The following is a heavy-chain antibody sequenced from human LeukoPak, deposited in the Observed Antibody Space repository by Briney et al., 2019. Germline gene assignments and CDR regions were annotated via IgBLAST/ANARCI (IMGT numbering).Heavy chain of an antibody. CDR2: ISSSSSYI. CDR3: ARSSTSCFDY. Sequence: GGSLRLSCTAPGFTFSSYSMNWVRQAPGKGLEWVSFISSSSSYIYYADSVKGRFTISRDNAKNSLYLQMNSLRAEDTAVYYCARSSTSCFDYWGQGTLVTVSS. CDR1: GFTFSSYS. J-gene: IGHJ4*02. D-gene: IGHD2-2*01. V-gene: IGHV3-21*01.